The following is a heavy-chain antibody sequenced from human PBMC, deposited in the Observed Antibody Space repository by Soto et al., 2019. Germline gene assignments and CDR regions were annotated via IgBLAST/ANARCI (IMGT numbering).Heavy chain of an antibody. J-gene: IGHJ4*02. Sequence: EVQLVQSGAEVTKPGESLRISCKGSGYTFSSYWIAWVRQMPGKGLEWVGIIYPGDSETRITPSFQGQGYISADKSINTAYLQWSSLWASDTAMYYCARVRGCSDGTCYPFDYWGQGTLVTVSS. D-gene: IGHD2-15*01. CDR2: IYPGDSET. CDR1: GYTFSSYW. V-gene: IGHV5-51*03. CDR3: ARVRGCSDGTCYPFDY.